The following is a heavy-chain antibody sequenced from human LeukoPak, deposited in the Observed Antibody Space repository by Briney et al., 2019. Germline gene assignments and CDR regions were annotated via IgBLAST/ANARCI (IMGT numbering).Heavy chain of an antibody. V-gene: IGHV1-2*02. CDR1: GYTFTGYY. CDR3: ARDLSDSPYYFDH. CDR2: INPNSGGT. Sequence: GASVKVSCKASGYTFTGYYMHWVRQAPGQGLEWMGWINPNSGGTNYAQKFQGRVTMIRDTSISTAYMELSRLRSDDTAVYYCARDLSDSPYYFDHWGQGTLVTVSS. D-gene: IGHD3-22*01. J-gene: IGHJ4*02.